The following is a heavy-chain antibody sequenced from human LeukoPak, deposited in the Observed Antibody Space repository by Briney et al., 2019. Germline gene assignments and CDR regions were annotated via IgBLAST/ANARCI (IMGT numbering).Heavy chain of an antibody. CDR3: ARDIAPAGLFFDY. CDR2: IKYDGSEK. V-gene: IGHV3-7*01. D-gene: IGHD6-13*01. Sequence: GGSLRLSCAASGFTLSSYWMSWVRQAPGKGLEWVANIKYDGSEKDYVDSVKGRFTISRDNAKNSLNLQMNSLRAEDTAVYHCARDIAPAGLFFDYWGQGTLVTVSS. CDR1: GFTLSSYW. J-gene: IGHJ4*02.